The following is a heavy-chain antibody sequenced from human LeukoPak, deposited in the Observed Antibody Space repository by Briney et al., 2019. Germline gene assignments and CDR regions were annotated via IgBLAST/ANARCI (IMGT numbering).Heavy chain of an antibody. CDR2: IFPDSGEI. CDR3: AKEVPRLVVVIQGDD. J-gene: IGHJ4*02. CDR1: GFTFNTFA. Sequence: GGSLRLSCVASGFTFNTFAMLWVRQPPGKGLEWVSSIFPDSGEIHYADSVRGRFTISRDNSKNTLYLQMNSLRAEDTAVYYCAKEVPRLVVVIQGDDWGQGTLVTVSS. D-gene: IGHD3-22*01. V-gene: IGHV3-23*01.